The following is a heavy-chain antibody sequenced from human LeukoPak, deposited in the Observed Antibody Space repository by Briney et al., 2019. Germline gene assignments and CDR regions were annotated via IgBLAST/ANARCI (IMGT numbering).Heavy chain of an antibody. CDR2: ISSSSSYI. CDR3: ARDQAVYGYTEDFDY. V-gene: IGHV3-21*01. Sequence: GGSLRLSCAASGFTFSSYSMNWVRQAPGKGLEWVSSISSSSSYIYYADSVKGRFTISRDNAKNSLYLQMNSLRAEDTAVYYCARDQAVYGYTEDFDYWGQGTLVTVSS. J-gene: IGHJ4*02. D-gene: IGHD3-16*01. CDR1: GFTFSSYS.